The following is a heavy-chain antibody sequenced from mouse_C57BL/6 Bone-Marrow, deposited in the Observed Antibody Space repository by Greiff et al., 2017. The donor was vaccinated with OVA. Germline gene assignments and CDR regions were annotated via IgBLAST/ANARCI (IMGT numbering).Heavy chain of an antibody. J-gene: IGHJ2*01. CDR2: IDPNSGGT. Sequence: QVQLQQPGAELAKPGASVKLSCKASGYTFTSYWMHWVKQRPGRGLEWIGRIDPNSGGTKYTEKFKSKATLTVDKPSSTAYMQLSSLTSEDSAVYYCARSLYYDYDDGYYFDYWGQGTTLTVSS. D-gene: IGHD2-4*01. CDR3: ARSLYYDYDDGYYFDY. CDR1: GYTFTSYW. V-gene: IGHV1-72*01.